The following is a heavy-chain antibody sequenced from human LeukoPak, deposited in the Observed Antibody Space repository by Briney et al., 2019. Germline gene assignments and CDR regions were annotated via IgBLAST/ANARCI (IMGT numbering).Heavy chain of an antibody. J-gene: IGHJ4*02. CDR2: IYHSGST. CDR1: GYSISSGYY. D-gene: IGHD3-22*01. Sequence: SETLSLTCTVSGYSISSGYYWGWIRPPPGKGLEWIGSIYHSGSTYYNPSLKSRVTISVDTSKNQFSLKLSSVTAADTAVYYCRGYYDSSGYYDDYWGQGTLVTVSS. V-gene: IGHV4-38-2*02. CDR3: RGYYDSSGYYDDY.